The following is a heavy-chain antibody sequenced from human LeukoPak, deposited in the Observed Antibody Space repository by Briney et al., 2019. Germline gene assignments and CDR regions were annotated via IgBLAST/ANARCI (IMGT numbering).Heavy chain of an antibody. CDR2: ISSSGSTI. D-gene: IGHD2-2*01. J-gene: IGHJ5*02. CDR3: ARGRYCSSTSCRPYNWFDP. V-gene: IGHV3-48*03. CDR1: GFTFSSYE. Sequence: GGSLRLSCAASGFTFSSYEMNWVRQPPGKGLEWVSYISSSGSTIYYADSVKGRFTISRDTAKNSLYLQMNSLRAEDTAVYYCARGRYCSSTSCRPYNWFDPWGQGTLVTVSS.